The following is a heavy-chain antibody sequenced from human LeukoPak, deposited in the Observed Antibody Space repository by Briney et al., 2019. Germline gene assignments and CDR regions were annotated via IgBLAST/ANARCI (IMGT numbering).Heavy chain of an antibody. Sequence: ASVKVSCKASGYTFTGYYMHWVRQAPGQGLEWMGWMNPNSGGTNYAQNFQGRVTMTRDTSISTAYMELSRLRSDDTAVYYCARIVSGRYRFDYWGQGTLVTVSS. V-gene: IGHV1-2*02. D-gene: IGHD3-16*02. J-gene: IGHJ4*02. CDR2: MNPNSGGT. CDR1: GYTFTGYY. CDR3: ARIVSGRYRFDY.